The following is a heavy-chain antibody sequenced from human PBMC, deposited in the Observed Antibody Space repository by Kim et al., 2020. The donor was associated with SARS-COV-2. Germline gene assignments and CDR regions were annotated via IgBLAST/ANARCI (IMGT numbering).Heavy chain of an antibody. V-gene: IGHV4-59*13. J-gene: IGHJ6*02. CDR2: IYYSGST. CDR1: GGSISSYY. CDR3: ARGEPRYYYYGMDV. Sequence: SETLSLTCTVSGGSISSYYWSWIRQPPGKGLEWIGYIYYSGSTNYNPSLKSRVTISVDTSKNQFSLKLSSVTAADTAVYYCARGEPRYYYYGMDVWGQGTTVTVSS.